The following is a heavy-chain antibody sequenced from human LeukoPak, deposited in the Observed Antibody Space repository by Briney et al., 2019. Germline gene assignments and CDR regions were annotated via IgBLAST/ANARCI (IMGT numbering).Heavy chain of an antibody. J-gene: IGHJ4*02. Sequence: GGSLGLSCAASGFTFSSYGMHWVRQAPGKGLEWVAFIRYDGSNKFYADSVKGRFTISRDKSKNTLYLQMNSLRAEDTAVYYCAKDPRYSGYDNDYWGQGTLVTVSS. CDR2: IRYDGSNK. CDR3: AKDPRYSGYDNDY. V-gene: IGHV3-30*02. CDR1: GFTFSSYG. D-gene: IGHD5-12*01.